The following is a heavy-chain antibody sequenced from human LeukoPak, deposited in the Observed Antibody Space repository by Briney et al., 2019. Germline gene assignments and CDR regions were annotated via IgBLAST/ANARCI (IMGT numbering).Heavy chain of an antibody. CDR1: GFTFSSYA. Sequence: GGSLRLSCAASGFTFSSYAMIWVRQAPGKGLEWISIVSDSGGRTYYADSVKGRFTISRDNSKNTLYLQMNSLRAEDTAVYYCAKVGGAYCSGGSCYFGYYYLENWGQGTLVTVSS. D-gene: IGHD2-15*01. CDR3: AKVGGAYCSGGSCYFGYYYLEN. V-gene: IGHV3-23*01. CDR2: VSDSGGRT. J-gene: IGHJ4*02.